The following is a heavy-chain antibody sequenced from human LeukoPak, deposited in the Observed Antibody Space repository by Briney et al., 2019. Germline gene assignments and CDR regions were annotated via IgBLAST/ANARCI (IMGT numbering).Heavy chain of an antibody. CDR2: IYSSGST. V-gene: IGHV4-39*01. Sequence: SEALSLTCTVSGDSISSSIYYWGWIRQPPGEGLEWIGSIYSSGSTFYNPSLKSRVTMSVDTSRNQFSLKLSSVTAADTAVYYCGRRKYGVPFDPWGQGTLVTVSS. CDR1: GDSISSSIYY. D-gene: IGHD4-17*01. CDR3: GRRKYGVPFDP. J-gene: IGHJ5*02.